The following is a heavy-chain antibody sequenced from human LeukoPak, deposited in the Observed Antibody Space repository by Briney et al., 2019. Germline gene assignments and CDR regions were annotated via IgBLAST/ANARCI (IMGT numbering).Heavy chain of an antibody. CDR3: ARVLGRQIAVAGDDY. J-gene: IGHJ4*02. CDR1: GYTFTDYG. CDR2: ISTYNGNT. D-gene: IGHD6-19*01. Sequence: GASVKVSCKASGYTFTDYGIHWVRQAPGQGLEWMGWISTYNGNTNYVQNLQGRVAMTTDASTSPAFMELRSLRSDDTAVYYCARVLGRQIAVAGDDYWGQGTLVTVSS. V-gene: IGHV1-18*01.